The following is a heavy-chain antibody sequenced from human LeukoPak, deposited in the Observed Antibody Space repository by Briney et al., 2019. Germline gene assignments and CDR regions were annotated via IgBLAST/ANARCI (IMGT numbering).Heavy chain of an antibody. Sequence: PSETLSLTCAVYGGSFSGYYWSWIRQPPGKGLEWIGEINHSGSTNYNPSLKSRVTISVDTSKNQFSLKLSSVTAADMAVYYCARRATHRPFDPWGQGTLVTVSS. CDR2: INHSGST. J-gene: IGHJ5*02. CDR1: GGSFSGYY. D-gene: IGHD1-14*01. CDR3: ARRATHRPFDP. V-gene: IGHV4-34*01.